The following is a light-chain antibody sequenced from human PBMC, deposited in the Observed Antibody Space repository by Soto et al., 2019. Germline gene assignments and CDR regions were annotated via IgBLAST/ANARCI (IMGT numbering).Light chain of an antibody. Sequence: DIQMTQYPSSLSASVGDRATITCRASQSIRSYLNWYQQKPGKAPKILISTASRLQNGVPSRFSGSGSWTDFTLTSSSLKPEDFASYCCQQSYSTPLTFGGGTKVE. CDR3: QQSYSTPLT. V-gene: IGKV1-39*01. CDR2: TAS. J-gene: IGKJ4*01. CDR1: QSIRSY.